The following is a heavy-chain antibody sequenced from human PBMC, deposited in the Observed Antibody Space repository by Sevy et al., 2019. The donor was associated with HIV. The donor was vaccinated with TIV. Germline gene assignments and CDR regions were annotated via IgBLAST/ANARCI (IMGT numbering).Heavy chain of an antibody. V-gene: IGHV3-33*01. CDR2: IWYDGSNK. CDR1: GFTFSSYG. Sequence: GGSLRLSCAASGFTFSSYGMHWVRQAPGKGLEWVAVIWYDGSNKYYADSVKGRFTISRDNSKNTLYLQMNSLRAEDTALYYCARAGSGYEGGYYYYYYMHVWGKQNTDTVSS. CDR3: ARAGSGYEGGYYYYYYMHV. J-gene: IGHJ6*03. D-gene: IGHD5-12*01.